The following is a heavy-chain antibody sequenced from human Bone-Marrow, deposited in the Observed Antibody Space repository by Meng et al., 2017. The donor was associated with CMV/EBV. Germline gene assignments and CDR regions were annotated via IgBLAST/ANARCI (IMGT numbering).Heavy chain of an antibody. D-gene: IGHD2-2*01. CDR3: AKDTAALAYGAFDI. J-gene: IGHJ3*02. V-gene: IGHV3-9*01. CDR2: ISWNSGSI. CDR1: GFTFDDYA. Sequence: GGSLRLSCAASGFTFDDYAMHWVRQAPGKGLEWVSGISWNSGSIGYADSVKGRFTISRDNAKNSLYLQMNSLRAEDTALYYCAKDTAALAYGAFDIWGQGTMVTGSS.